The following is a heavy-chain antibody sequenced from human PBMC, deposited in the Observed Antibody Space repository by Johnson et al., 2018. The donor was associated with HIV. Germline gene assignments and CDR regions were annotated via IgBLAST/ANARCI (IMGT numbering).Heavy chain of an antibody. CDR2: ISWNSGSI. CDR3: AKDKGGSGWYLHAFDI. D-gene: IGHD6-19*01. CDR1: GFTFDDSA. V-gene: IGHV3-9*01. Sequence: QLVESGGGLVQPGRSLRLSCAASGFTFDDSAMHWVRQAPGKGLEWVSGISWNSGSIGYADSVKGRFTISRDNAKNSLYLQMNSLRAEDTALYYCAKDKGGSGWYLHAFDIWGQVTMVTVSS. J-gene: IGHJ3*02.